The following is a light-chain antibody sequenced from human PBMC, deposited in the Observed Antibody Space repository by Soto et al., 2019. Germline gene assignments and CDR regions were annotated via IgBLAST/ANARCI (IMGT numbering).Light chain of an antibody. Sequence: DIVMTQSPLSLPVTPGEPASISCRSSQSLLHSNGYNYLDWYLQKPGQSPQLLIYLGSNRASGVPDRFSGRGSGTDFTLKISRVEAEDCGVYYFMQALQTPLTFGGGTKVEIK. CDR1: QSLLHSNGYNY. CDR2: LGS. CDR3: MQALQTPLT. V-gene: IGKV2-28*01. J-gene: IGKJ4*01.